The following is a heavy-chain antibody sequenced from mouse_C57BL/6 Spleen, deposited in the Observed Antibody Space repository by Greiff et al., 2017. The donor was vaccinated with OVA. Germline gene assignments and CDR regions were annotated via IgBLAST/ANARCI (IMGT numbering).Heavy chain of an antibody. CDR3: ARGYDYLAWFAY. CDR1: GYTFTSYW. Sequence: QVQLQQPGAELVRPGSSVKLSCKASGYTFTSYWMHWVKQRPIQGLEWIGNIDPSDSETHYNQKFKDKATLTVDKSSSTAYMQLSSLTSEDSAVYYCARGYDYLAWFAYWGQGTLVTVSA. D-gene: IGHD2-4*01. J-gene: IGHJ3*01. V-gene: IGHV1-52*01. CDR2: IDPSDSET.